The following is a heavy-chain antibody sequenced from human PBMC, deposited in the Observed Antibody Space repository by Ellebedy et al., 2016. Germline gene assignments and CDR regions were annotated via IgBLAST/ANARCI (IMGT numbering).Heavy chain of an antibody. CDR2: ISDSGSGT. D-gene: IGHD1-7*01. CDR3: AKVDNNWNYDY. CDR1: GFTFSSYA. Sequence: GGSLRLXXAASGFTFSSYAMSWVRQVPGKGLEWVSSISDSGSGTYYADSVKGRFTFSRDNSNNSLYLQMNSLRAEDTALYYCAKVDNNWNYDYWGQGTLVTVS. J-gene: IGHJ4*02. V-gene: IGHV3-23*01.